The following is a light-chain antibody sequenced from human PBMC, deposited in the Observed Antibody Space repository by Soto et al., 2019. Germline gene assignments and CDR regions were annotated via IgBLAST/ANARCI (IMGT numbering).Light chain of an antibody. CDR3: QQRHMWPIT. CDR2: DAY. J-gene: IGKJ5*01. V-gene: IGKV3-11*01. Sequence: EVVFTQSPVTLYLSPVERATLSCRASQSFRGLLAWYQQKPGQAPRLLIYDAYNRATGIPPRFSGSGSGTDFTLTISSLEPEDSAVYYCQQRHMWPITFGQGTRLEIK. CDR1: QSFRGL.